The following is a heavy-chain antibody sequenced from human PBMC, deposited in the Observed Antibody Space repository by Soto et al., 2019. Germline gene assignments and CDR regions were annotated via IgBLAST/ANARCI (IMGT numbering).Heavy chain of an antibody. D-gene: IGHD3-10*01. CDR2: IYYSGST. V-gene: IGHV4-31*03. CDR1: GGSISSGGYY. CDR3: ARVFGFGGMDV. Sequence: SETLSLTCTVSGGSISSGGYYWSWVRQHPGKGLEWIGYIYYSGSTYYNPSLKSRVTISVDTSKNQFSLKLSSVTAADTAVYYCARVFGFGGMDVWGQGTTVTVSS. J-gene: IGHJ6*02.